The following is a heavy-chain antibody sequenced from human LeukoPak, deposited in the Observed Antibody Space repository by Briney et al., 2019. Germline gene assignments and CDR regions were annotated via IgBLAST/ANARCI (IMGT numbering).Heavy chain of an antibody. Sequence: GGSLRLSCVASGFAFTSYPMHWVRQAPGKGLEYVSAISNNGGATYYANSVEDRFTISRDNSKNTLYLQMGSLRAEDMAVYYCARALGSGRRHDAFDIWGQGTMVTVSS. D-gene: IGHD2-15*01. CDR2: ISNNGGAT. J-gene: IGHJ3*02. CDR1: GFAFTSYP. V-gene: IGHV3-64*01. CDR3: ARALGSGRRHDAFDI.